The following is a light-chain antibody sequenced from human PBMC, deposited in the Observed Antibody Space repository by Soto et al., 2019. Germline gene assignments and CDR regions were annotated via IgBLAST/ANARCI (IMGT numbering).Light chain of an antibody. CDR3: QQYGSSPVS. CDR1: QSVSSTN. V-gene: IGKV3-20*01. Sequence: EIVLTQSPGTLSLSPGESATLSCRASQSVSSTNLAWYQQKPGQSPRLVMFGASSRATGIPDRFSGSGSGTDFTFTISRLEPEDFAVYYCQQYGSSPVSFGQGTKLEIK. J-gene: IGKJ2*03. CDR2: GAS.